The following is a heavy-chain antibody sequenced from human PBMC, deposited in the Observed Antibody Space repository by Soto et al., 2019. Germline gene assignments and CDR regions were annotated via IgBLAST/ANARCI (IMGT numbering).Heavy chain of an antibody. D-gene: IGHD3-9*01. CDR1: GYTFTSYG. V-gene: IGHV1-18*01. J-gene: IGHJ3*02. CDR3: ARDRTYYDILTVFDAFDI. Sequence: QVQLVQSGAEVKKPGASVKVSCKASGYTFTSYGISWVRQAPGQGLEWMGWISAYNGNTNYAQKLQGRVTMTTDTSTSTAYMELRSLRSDDTAVYYCARDRTYYDILTVFDAFDIWGQGTMVTVSS. CDR2: ISAYNGNT.